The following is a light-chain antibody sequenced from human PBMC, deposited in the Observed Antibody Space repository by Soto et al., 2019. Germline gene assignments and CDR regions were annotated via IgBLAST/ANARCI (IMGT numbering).Light chain of an antibody. V-gene: IGKV1-5*03. CDR3: QQYQSYWT. J-gene: IGKJ1*01. Sequence: DIQMTQSPSTLSASVGDRVTITCRASQSISSWLAWYQQKPGKAPNLLSYEASSLESGVPSRFSGSGSGTEFTLTISSLQPDDFATYYCQQYQSYWTFGQGTKVEIK. CDR2: EAS. CDR1: QSISSW.